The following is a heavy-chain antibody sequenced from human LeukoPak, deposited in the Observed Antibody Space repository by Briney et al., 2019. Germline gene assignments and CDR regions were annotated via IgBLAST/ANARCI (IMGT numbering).Heavy chain of an antibody. J-gene: IGHJ3*02. Sequence: SVKVSCKASGGTFTRYSISWVRLAPGQGLEWMGGINPFFGTPDYARKFQGRLTISRDESTSTAYMELSTLRSEDTAVYFCARGGNSGAFDMWGQGTLVTVSS. CDR2: INPFFGTP. CDR1: GGTFTRYS. CDR3: ARGGNSGAFDM. D-gene: IGHD4-23*01. V-gene: IGHV1-69*05.